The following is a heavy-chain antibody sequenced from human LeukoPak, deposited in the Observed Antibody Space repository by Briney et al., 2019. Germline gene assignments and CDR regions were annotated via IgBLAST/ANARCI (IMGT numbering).Heavy chain of an antibody. CDR1: GFTFSSYS. V-gene: IGHV3-48*04. J-gene: IGHJ6*02. Sequence: GGSLRLSCAASGFTFSSYSMNWVRQAPGKGLEWVSYISSSSSTIYYADSVKGRFTISRDNAKNSLYLQMNSLRAEDTAVYYCARDKATVTSYYYSHGMDVWGQGTTVTVSS. CDR3: ARDKATVTSYYYSHGMDV. CDR2: ISSSSSTI. D-gene: IGHD4-17*01.